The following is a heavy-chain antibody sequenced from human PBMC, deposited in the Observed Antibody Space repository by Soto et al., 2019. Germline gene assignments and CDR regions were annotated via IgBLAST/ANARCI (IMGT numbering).Heavy chain of an antibody. CDR1: GFTFSSYG. CDR2: ISYDGSNK. V-gene: IGHV3-30*18. Sequence: GGSLRLSCAASGFTFSSYGMHWVRQAPGKGLEWVAVISYDGSNKYYADSVKGRFTISRDNSKNTLYLQMNSLRAEDTAVYYCAKFRDVGAGYYYYGMDVWGQGTTVTVSS. J-gene: IGHJ6*02. D-gene: IGHD1-26*01. CDR3: AKFRDVGAGYYYYGMDV.